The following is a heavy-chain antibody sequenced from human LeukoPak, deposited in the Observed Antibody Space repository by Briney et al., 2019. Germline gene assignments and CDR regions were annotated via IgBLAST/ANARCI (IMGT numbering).Heavy chain of an antibody. Sequence: PGGSLRLSCAASGFTFSSYGMSWVRQAPGKGLEWVSAISGSGGSTYYADSVKGRFTISRDNSKNTLYLQMNSLRAEDTAVYYCARFGADYYYYYMDVWGKGTTVTVSS. V-gene: IGHV3-23*01. J-gene: IGHJ6*03. CDR3: ARFGADYYYYYMDV. D-gene: IGHD3-16*01. CDR2: ISGSGGST. CDR1: GFTFSSYG.